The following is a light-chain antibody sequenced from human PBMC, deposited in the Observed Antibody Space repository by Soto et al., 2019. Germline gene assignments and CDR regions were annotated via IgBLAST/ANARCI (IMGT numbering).Light chain of an antibody. CDR1: QSVSSSY. CDR3: QQYNNWPPWT. Sequence: EIGMTQSPATLSVSPGERATLSFRASQSVSSSYLAWYQQKPGQAPRLLISGASTREAGIPGRFSGSGSGTEFTLIISSLQSEDFAIYYCQQYNNWPPWTFGQGTKVDI. V-gene: IGKV3-15*01. J-gene: IGKJ1*01. CDR2: GAS.